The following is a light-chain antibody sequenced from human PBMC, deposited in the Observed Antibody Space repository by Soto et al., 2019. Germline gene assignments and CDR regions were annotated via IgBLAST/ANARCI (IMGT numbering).Light chain of an antibody. Sequence: QLVLTQPSSLSASPGASASLTCTLPSGINVGTYRIYWYQQKPGSPPQYLLNYKSDSDKQQGSGVPSRFSGSKDVSANAGILLVSGLQSEDEADYYCMIWHSSAYVFGTGTKVTVL. CDR1: SGINVGTYR. V-gene: IGLV5-45*03. CDR2: YKSDSDK. J-gene: IGLJ1*01. CDR3: MIWHSSAYV.